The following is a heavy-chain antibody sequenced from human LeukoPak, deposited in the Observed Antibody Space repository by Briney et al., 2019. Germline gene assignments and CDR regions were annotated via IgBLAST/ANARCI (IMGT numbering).Heavy chain of an antibody. CDR1: GFTFSSYW. CDR2: IASDGSST. V-gene: IGHV3-74*01. J-gene: IGHJ4*02. CDR3: AREPYSSGWYFSYYFDY. Sequence: PGGSLRLSCAASGFTFSSYWMNWVRQAPGKGLVWVSRIASDGSSTTYADSVKGRFSISRDNAKNTLYLQMNSLRVEDTAVYYCAREPYSSGWYFSYYFDYWGQGTLVTVSS. D-gene: IGHD6-19*01.